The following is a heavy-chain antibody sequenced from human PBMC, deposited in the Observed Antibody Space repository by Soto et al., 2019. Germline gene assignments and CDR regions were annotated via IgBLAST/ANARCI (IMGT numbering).Heavy chain of an antibody. V-gene: IGHV3-48*02. CDR3: ARDRQQWLVWSAFDY. Sequence: GGSLRLSFAASGFTFSSYSMNWVRQAPGKGREWVSYISSSSSTIYYADSVKGRFTISRDNAKNSLYLQMNSLRDEDTAVYYWARDRQQWLVWSAFDYWGQGTLVTVSS. D-gene: IGHD6-19*01. J-gene: IGHJ4*02. CDR1: GFTFSSYS. CDR2: ISSSSSTI.